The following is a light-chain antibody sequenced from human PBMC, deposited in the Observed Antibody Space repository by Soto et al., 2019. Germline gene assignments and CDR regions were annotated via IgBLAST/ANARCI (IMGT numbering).Light chain of an antibody. CDR1: QGISTY. J-gene: IGKJ1*01. Sequence: DIQMTQSPSSLSASVGDRVTIACRASQGISTYLNWYQQKPGKAPKLLIYAASSLQSGVPSRFSGSESETDFTLTISSLQPQDFENYSCQQSYSTKWTFGKGTKVDIX. CDR3: QQSYSTKWT. V-gene: IGKV1-39*01. CDR2: AAS.